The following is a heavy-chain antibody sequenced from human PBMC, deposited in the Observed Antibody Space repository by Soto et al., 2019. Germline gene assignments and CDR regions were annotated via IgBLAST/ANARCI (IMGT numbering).Heavy chain of an antibody. D-gene: IGHD2-2*02. CDR1: GGTFSSYA. J-gene: IGHJ6*02. CDR2: IIPIFGTA. Sequence: QVQLVQSGAEVKKPGSSVKVSCKASGGTFSSYAISWVRQAPGQGLEWMGGIIPIFGTANYAQKFQGRVTITADKYTGTAYMELSSLRSDDTAVYYWARRVIVVVPAAIPGTTYGMDVWGQGTTVTVSS. V-gene: IGHV1-69*06. CDR3: ARRVIVVVPAAIPGTTYGMDV.